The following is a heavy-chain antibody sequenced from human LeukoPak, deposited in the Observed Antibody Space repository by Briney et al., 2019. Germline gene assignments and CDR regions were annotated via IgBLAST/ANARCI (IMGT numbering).Heavy chain of an antibody. D-gene: IGHD2-15*01. J-gene: IGHJ4*02. CDR1: GGSFSGYY. CDR3: ARVVVGGDYFDY. Sequence: PSETLSLTCAVYGGSFSGYYWSWIRQPPGKGLEWIGEINHSGSTNYSPSLKSRVTISVDTSKNQFSLKLSSVTAADTAVYYCARVVVGGDYFDYWGQGTLVTVSS. CDR2: INHSGST. V-gene: IGHV4-34*01.